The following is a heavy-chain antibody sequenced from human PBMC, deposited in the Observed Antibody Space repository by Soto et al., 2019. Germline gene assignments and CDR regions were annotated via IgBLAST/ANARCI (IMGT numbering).Heavy chain of an antibody. J-gene: IGHJ4*02. V-gene: IGHV3-33*01. CDR1: GFTFSSYG. Sequence: GGSLRLXCSASGFTFSSYGMHWVRQAPSKGLEWVAVIWYDGSNKYYADSVKGRFTISRDNSKNTLYLQMNSLRAEDTAVYYCARLTGPIDYWGQGTLVTVSS. D-gene: IGHD3-9*01. CDR2: IWYDGSNK. CDR3: ARLTGPIDY.